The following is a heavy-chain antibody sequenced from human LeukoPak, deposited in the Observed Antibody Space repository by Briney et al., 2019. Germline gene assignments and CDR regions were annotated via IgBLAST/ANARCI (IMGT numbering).Heavy chain of an antibody. CDR2: VTGRGDGS. V-gene: IGHV3-23*01. D-gene: IGHD3-10*01. CDR3: AKQFQWFGGAYFDL. Sequence: PGGSLRLSCAASGLTFSSYGMSWVRQAPGKGLEWISAVTGRGDGSYYADSVKGRFTISRDNSKNTLFLEMNGLRAEDTAVYYCAKQFQWFGGAYFDLWGRGTLVIVSS. CDR1: GLTFSSYG. J-gene: IGHJ2*01.